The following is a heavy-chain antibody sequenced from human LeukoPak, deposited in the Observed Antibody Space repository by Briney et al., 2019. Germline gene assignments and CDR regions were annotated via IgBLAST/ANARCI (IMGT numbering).Heavy chain of an antibody. V-gene: IGHV1-69*13. D-gene: IGHD1-26*01. CDR2: IIPIFGTA. CDR1: GGTFSSYA. Sequence: ASVKVSCKASGGTFSSYAISWVRQAPGQGLEWMGGIIPIFGTANYAQKFQGRVTITADESTSTAYMELSSLRSEDTAVYYCARGVGAADAPYYYYCGMDVWGQGTTVTVSS. J-gene: IGHJ6*02. CDR3: ARGVGAADAPYYYYCGMDV.